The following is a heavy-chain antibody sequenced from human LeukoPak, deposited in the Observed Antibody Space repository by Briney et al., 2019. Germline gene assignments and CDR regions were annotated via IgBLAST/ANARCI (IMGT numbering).Heavy chain of an antibody. CDR2: VYYNGGT. D-gene: IGHD4-11*01. CDR3: ASASARGYSNQFDY. Sequence: PAETLSLTCTVSGGSISSSTYYWAWIRQPPGKGLEWIGSVYYNGGTSHNPSLKSRVTMAVDTSKNQFSLRLTSVTAADTAVYYCASASARGYSNQFDYWGQGTLVTVSS. V-gene: IGHV4-39*07. CDR1: GGSISSSTYY. J-gene: IGHJ4*02.